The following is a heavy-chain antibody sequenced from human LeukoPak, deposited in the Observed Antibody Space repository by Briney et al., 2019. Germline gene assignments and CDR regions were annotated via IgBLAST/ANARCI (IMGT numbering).Heavy chain of an antibody. CDR2: INPSGGST. CDR3: ARDLAQDYGDTDGY. Sequence: GASVKVSCKASGYTFTSYDINWVRQATGQGLEWMGIINPSGGSTSYAQKFQGRVTMTRDMSTSTVYMELSSLRSEDTAVYYCARDLAQDYGDTDGYWGQGTLVTVSS. V-gene: IGHV1-46*01. J-gene: IGHJ4*02. CDR1: GYTFTSYD. D-gene: IGHD4-17*01.